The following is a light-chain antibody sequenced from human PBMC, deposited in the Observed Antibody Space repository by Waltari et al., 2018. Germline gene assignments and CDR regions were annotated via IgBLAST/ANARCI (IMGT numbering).Light chain of an antibody. CDR1: SSNVGGYSL. Sequence: QSALTQPASVSGSPGQSITISCTGTSSNVGGYSLVSWYQQNPGKAPQLIIVDVNKRPSGISHRFSGSKSGNTASLTISGLQADDESDYYCCSYAGDSTLIFGGGTKLTVL. J-gene: IGLJ2*01. V-gene: IGLV2-23*02. CDR3: CSYAGDSTLI. CDR2: DVN.